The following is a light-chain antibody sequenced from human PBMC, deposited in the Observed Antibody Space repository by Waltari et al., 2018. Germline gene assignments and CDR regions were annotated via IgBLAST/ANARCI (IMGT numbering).Light chain of an antibody. CDR1: QYINAD. CDR3: AQRNDWPIT. J-gene: IGKJ5*01. CDR2: DAS. V-gene: IGKV3-11*01. Sequence: DIVLTQSPAILSLSPGARATLSCRASQYINADLAWYQQKPGQAPRLFVYDASNRATGIPARVSGSGSGTDFTLTISSLDPEDSAVYYCAQRNDWPITFGQGTRVEIK.